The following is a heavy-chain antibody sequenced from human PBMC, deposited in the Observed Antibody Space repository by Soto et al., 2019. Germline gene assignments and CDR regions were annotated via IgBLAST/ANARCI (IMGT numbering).Heavy chain of an antibody. V-gene: IGHV4-59*01. D-gene: IGHD5-18*01. Sequence: SETNSLTCTVAGGNISSYYWSWIRQTTGKGLEWIGYIYYSGSTNYNPSLKSRVTISVDTSKNQFSLKLSSVTAADTAVYYCARGWIVDTAMVTVFGYWGQGTLVTVSS. J-gene: IGHJ4*02. CDR1: GGNISSYY. CDR3: ARGWIVDTAMVTVFGY. CDR2: IYYSGST.